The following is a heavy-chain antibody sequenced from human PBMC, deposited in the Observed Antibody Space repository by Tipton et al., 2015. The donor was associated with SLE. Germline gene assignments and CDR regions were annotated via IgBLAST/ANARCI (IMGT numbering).Heavy chain of an antibody. Sequence: TLSLTCTVSGGSISSYYWSWIRQPPGKGLEWIGYIYYSGSTNYNPSLKSRVTISVDTSKNQFSLKLNSVTAADTAVYYCARTSLGFNFWTGSPFDPWGQGTPVTVSS. CDR1: GGSISSYY. J-gene: IGHJ5*02. CDR3: ARTSLGFNFWTGSPFDP. CDR2: IYYSGST. V-gene: IGHV4-59*01. D-gene: IGHD3/OR15-3a*01.